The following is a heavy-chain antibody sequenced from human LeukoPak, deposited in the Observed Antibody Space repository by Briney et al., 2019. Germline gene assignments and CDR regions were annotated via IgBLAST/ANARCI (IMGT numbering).Heavy chain of an antibody. CDR2: IYYSGST. CDR1: GGSISSYY. V-gene: IGHV4-59*12. Sequence: PSETLSLTCTVSGGSISSYYWSWIRQPPGKGLEWIGYIYYSGSTNYNPSLKSRVTISVDTSKNQFSLKLSSVTAADTAVYYCAREELGSGWYSNFDYWGQGTLVTVSS. CDR3: AREELGSGWYSNFDY. J-gene: IGHJ4*02. D-gene: IGHD6-19*01.